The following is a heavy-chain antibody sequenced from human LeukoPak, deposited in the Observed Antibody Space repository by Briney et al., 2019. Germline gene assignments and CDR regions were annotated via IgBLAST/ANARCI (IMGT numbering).Heavy chain of an antibody. J-gene: IGHJ6*03. CDR1: GYTFTSYG. V-gene: IGHV1-18*01. CDR3: ARGYCSSTSCPNRGAVYHYYMDV. Sequence: ASVKVSCKASGYTFTSYGISWVRQAPGQGLEWMGWISAYNGNTNYAQKLQGRVTMTTDTSTSTAYMELRSLRSDDTAVYYCARGYCSSTSCPNRGAVYHYYMDVWGKGTTVTVSS. D-gene: IGHD2-2*01. CDR2: ISAYNGNT.